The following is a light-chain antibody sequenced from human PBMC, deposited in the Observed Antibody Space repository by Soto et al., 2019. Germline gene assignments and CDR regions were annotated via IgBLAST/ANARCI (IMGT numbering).Light chain of an antibody. J-gene: IGKJ5*01. CDR3: EPFGGTRFC. V-gene: IGKV3-20*01. CDR2: GAS. Sequence: EIVLTQSPGTLSLSPGEGATLSCRASQSVSSSYIAWYQQRPGQTPSLLIYGASTRATGIPDRFSGSGSGTHFTLTSSLLEPGDVAVYKCEPFGGTRFCFAQGTRLEIK. CDR1: QSVSSSY.